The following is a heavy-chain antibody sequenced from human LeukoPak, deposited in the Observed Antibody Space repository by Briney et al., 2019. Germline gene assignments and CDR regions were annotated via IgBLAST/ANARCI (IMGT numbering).Heavy chain of an antibody. J-gene: IGHJ4*02. Sequence: GGSLRLSCAASGFTFNSYAMSWVRQAPWERLQWVSGISDSGGNTYYADSAGGRFAISRDNSKNTLYLQMNSLRAEDTAVYYCARHRSSWLIDYWGQGTLVTVSS. CDR2: ISDSGGNT. V-gene: IGHV3-23*01. D-gene: IGHD6-6*01. CDR3: ARHRSSWLIDY. CDR1: GFTFNSYA.